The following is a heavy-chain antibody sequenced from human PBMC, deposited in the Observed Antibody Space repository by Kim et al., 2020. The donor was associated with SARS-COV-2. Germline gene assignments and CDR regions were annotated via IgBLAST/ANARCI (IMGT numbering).Heavy chain of an antibody. V-gene: IGHV3-43*01. J-gene: IGHJ6*02. D-gene: IGHD3-22*01. Sequence: GGSLRLSCAASGFTFDDYTMHWVRQAPGKGLEWVSLISWDGGSTYYADSVKGRFTISRDNSKNSLYLQMNSLRTEDTALYYCAKDFFYDSSGYYSATYYYYGMDVWGQGTTVTVSS. CDR3: AKDFFYDSSGYYSATYYYYGMDV. CDR2: ISWDGGST. CDR1: GFTFDDYT.